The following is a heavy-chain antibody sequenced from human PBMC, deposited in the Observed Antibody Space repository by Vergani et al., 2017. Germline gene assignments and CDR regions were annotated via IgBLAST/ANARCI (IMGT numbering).Heavy chain of an antibody. CDR3: AKSGFVGAFET. CDR2: IMADGSAT. V-gene: IGHV3-7*01. CDR1: GFTFSDFW. Sequence: EVLLVESGGGLVQPGESLRLSCTASGFTFSDFWMTWVRQVPGKGLEWVANIMADGSATMYADSLRGRFSISRDNAKNSLHLHMSSLRVEDTAVYFCAKSGFVGAFETWGQGTMVTVSS. D-gene: IGHD6-6*01. J-gene: IGHJ3*02.